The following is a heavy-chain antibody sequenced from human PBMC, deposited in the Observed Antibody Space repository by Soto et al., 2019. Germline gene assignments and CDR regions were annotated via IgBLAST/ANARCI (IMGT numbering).Heavy chain of an antibody. D-gene: IGHD3-10*01. Sequence: QVQLVESGGGVVQPGRSLRLSCAASGFTFSSYGMHWVRQAPGKGLEWVAVISYDGSNKYYADSVKGRFTISRDNSKNTLYLQMNSLRAEDTAVYYCAKEFRISYYYGSGSYSYYFDYWGQGTLVTVSS. CDR3: AKEFRISYYYGSGSYSYYFDY. J-gene: IGHJ4*02. V-gene: IGHV3-30*18. CDR1: GFTFSSYG. CDR2: ISYDGSNK.